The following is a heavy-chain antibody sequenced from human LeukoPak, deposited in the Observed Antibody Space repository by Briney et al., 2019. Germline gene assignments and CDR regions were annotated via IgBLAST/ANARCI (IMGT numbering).Heavy chain of an antibody. CDR2: IFSNQNY. D-gene: IGHD3-9*01. Sequence: SETLSLTCSVSGGSVSTYFWSWIRQPAGKTLEWIGHIFSNQNYEYTDSLESRVTMSIDTSKNEIPLRLTSVTAADTAVYYCARVIPSYYDILTGYSPYYFDSWGQGTLVTVSS. CDR1: GGSVSTYF. J-gene: IGHJ4*02. CDR3: ARVIPSYYDILTGYSPYYFDS. V-gene: IGHV4-4*07.